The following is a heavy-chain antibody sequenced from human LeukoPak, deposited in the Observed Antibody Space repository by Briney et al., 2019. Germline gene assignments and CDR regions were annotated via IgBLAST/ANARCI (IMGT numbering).Heavy chain of an antibody. Sequence: GGSLRLSCAASGFTFSSYAMHWVRQAPGKGLEWVAVISYDGSNKYYADSVKGRFTISRDNSKNTLYLQMNSLRAEDTAVYYCARDESSRWYWGAFDIWGQGTIVTVSS. CDR2: ISYDGSNK. J-gene: IGHJ3*02. D-gene: IGHD6-13*01. CDR3: ARDESSRWYWGAFDI. V-gene: IGHV3-30-3*01. CDR1: GFTFSSYA.